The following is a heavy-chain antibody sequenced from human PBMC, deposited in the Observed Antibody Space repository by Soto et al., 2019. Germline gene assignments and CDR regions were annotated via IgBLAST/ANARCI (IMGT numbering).Heavy chain of an antibody. V-gene: IGHV1-8*01. J-gene: IGHJ5*02. CDR2: MNPNSGDT. CDR3: ARGRDYAFWSGLNWFDP. CDR1: GYTFTTYD. D-gene: IGHD3-3*01. Sequence: ASVKVSCKASGYTFTTYDINWVRQATGQGLEWMGWMNPNSGDTGYAEKFQGRVTMTRNTAINTAYMELNSLTSEDTAVYFCARGRDYAFWSGLNWFDPWRQGILVTV.